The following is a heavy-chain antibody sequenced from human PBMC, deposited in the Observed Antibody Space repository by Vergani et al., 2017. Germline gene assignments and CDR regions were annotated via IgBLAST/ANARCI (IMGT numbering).Heavy chain of an antibody. CDR1: EYSFGNYW. J-gene: IGHJ4*02. D-gene: IGHD1-1*01. CDR2: IYPADSDT. V-gene: IGHV5-51*01. Sequence: EVELVQSGPEMRKPGESLKISCKGSEYSFGNYWIGCGRQMPGKGLEWMGIIYPADSDTRYSPSFQGQVTISADKSISTAFLQWDSLKASDTALYYCARHTTYTDSWGQGTLVTVSS. CDR3: ARHTTYTDS.